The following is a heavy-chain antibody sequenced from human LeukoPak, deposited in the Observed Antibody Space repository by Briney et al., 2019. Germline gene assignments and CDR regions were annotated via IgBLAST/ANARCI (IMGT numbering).Heavy chain of an antibody. CDR2: IRYDGSNK. CDR1: GFTFSSYG. CDR3: AKDRDYGYYVYYMDV. D-gene: IGHD4-17*01. Sequence: GGSLRLSCAASGFTFSSYGMHWVRQAPGKGLEWVAFIRYDGSNKYYADSVKGRFTISRDNSKNTLYLQMNSLRAEDTAVYYCAKDRDYGYYVYYMDVWGKGTTVTISS. V-gene: IGHV3-30*02. J-gene: IGHJ6*03.